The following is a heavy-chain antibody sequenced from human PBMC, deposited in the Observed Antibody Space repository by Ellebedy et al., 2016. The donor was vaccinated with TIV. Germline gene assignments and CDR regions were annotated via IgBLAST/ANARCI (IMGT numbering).Heavy chain of an antibody. CDR1: GYTFTSYG. J-gene: IGHJ5*02. CDR3: ARYCNSTTCSNWFDP. CDR2: ISAYNGNT. Sequence: AASVKVPCKPSGYTFTSYGISWVRQAPGQGLEWMGWISAYNGNTNYAQMLQGRVTMTTDTFTSTAYMELRSLRSDDTAVYYCARYCNSTTCSNWFDPWGQGTLVTVSS. D-gene: IGHD2-2*01. V-gene: IGHV1-18*04.